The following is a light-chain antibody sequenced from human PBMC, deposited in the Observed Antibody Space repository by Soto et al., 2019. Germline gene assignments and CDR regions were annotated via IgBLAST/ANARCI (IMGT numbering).Light chain of an antibody. CDR3: QSYDSSLRGWV. CDR1: RSNIGAGYD. V-gene: IGLV1-40*01. Sequence: QSVLTQPPSVSGAPGQRVTISCTGSRSNIGAGYDVHWYQQLPGTAPKLLIYGNSNRPSGVPDRFSGSKSGTSASLAITGLRAEDEADYYCQSYDSSLRGWVFGGGTKVTVL. J-gene: IGLJ3*02. CDR2: GNS.